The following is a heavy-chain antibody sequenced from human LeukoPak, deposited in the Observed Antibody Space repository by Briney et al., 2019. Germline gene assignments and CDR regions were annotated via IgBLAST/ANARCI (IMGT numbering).Heavy chain of an antibody. CDR2: IFHSGST. J-gene: IGHJ3*01. V-gene: IGHV4-4*02. D-gene: IGHD5-18*01. Sequence: KSSETLSLTCAVSGGSISTTNWWSWVRRPPGKGLEWIGDIFHSGSTNYNPSLKSRVTMSVDKSKNQFSLKLTSVTAADTAVYFCARGSGYSYDLASDAYDVWGQGTMVTVSS. CDR3: ARGSGYSYDLASDAYDV. CDR1: GGSISTTNW.